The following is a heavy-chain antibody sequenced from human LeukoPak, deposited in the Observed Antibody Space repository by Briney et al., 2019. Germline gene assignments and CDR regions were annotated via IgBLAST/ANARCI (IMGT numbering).Heavy chain of an antibody. CDR2: ISGSGGST. Sequence: PGGSLTLSCAASGFTFSSYAMSWVRQAPGKGLEWVSAISGSGGSTYYADSVKGRFTISRDNSKTTLYLQMNSLRAEDTAVYYCAKGGLPAPAHLAAAGLDYWGQGTLVTVSS. V-gene: IGHV3-23*01. CDR3: AKGGLPAPAHLAAAGLDY. J-gene: IGHJ4*02. CDR1: GFTFSSYA. D-gene: IGHD6-13*01.